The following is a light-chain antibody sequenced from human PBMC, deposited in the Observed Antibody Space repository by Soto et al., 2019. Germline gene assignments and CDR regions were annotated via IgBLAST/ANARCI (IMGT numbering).Light chain of an antibody. J-gene: IGKJ3*01. CDR1: QYISTY. CDR3: QQLDSAAFM. CDR2: AAS. V-gene: IGKV1-27*01. Sequence: IQMTQSPSSLSASVGHRVTITCRASQYISTYLAWCQQRPGRVPKLLIYAASTLQSGVPSRFSGSGSGTDFTLTISGLLPEDVSTYSCQQLDSAAFMFGRGTKVDIK.